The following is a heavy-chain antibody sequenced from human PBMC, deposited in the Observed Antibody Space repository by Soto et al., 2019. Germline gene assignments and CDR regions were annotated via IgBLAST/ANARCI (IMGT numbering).Heavy chain of an antibody. V-gene: IGHV3-21*01. D-gene: IGHD1-1*01. CDR1: GFTFSSYS. CDR3: ARDSKRLAYYYYYGMDV. Sequence: GGSLRLSCAASGFTFSSYSMNWVRQAPGKGLEWVSSISSSSSYIYYADSVKGRLTISRDNAKNSLYLQMNSLRAEDTAVYYCARDSKRLAYYYYYGMDVWGQGTTVTVSS. CDR2: ISSSSSYI. J-gene: IGHJ6*02.